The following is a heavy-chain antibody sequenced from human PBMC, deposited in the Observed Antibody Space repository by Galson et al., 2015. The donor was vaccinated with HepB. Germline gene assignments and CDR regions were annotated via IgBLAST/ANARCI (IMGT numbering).Heavy chain of an antibody. Sequence: SETLSLTCTVSGGSISSYSWSWIRQPPGKGLEWIGYIYNSGTTTYNPSLKSRVTISLDTSKDQFSLKLTPVSAADTAVYYCARVSSGWYAYNYYGMDVWGQGTTVTVSS. CDR3: ARVSSGWYAYNYYGMDV. CDR2: IYNSGTT. V-gene: IGHV4-59*01. D-gene: IGHD6-19*01. CDR1: GGSISSYS. J-gene: IGHJ6*02.